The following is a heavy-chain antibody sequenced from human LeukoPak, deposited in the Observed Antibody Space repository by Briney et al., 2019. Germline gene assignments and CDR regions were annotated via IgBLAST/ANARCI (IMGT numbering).Heavy chain of an antibody. CDR2: IYTSGST. V-gene: IGHV4-61*02. CDR3: AREGALWFGELFHDYYYYYMDV. J-gene: IGHJ6*03. CDR1: GGSISSGSYY. Sequence: PSETLSLTCTVSGGSISSGSYYWSWIRQPAGKGLEWIGRIYTSGSTNYNPSLKSRVTISVDTSKNQFSLKLSSVTAADTAVYYCAREGALWFGELFHDYYYYYMDVWGKGTTVTISS. D-gene: IGHD3-10*01.